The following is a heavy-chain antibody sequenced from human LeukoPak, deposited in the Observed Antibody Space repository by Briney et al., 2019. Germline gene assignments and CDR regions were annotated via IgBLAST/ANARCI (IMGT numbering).Heavy chain of an antibody. V-gene: IGHV4-59*01. Sequence: SETLSLTCTVSGGSISSYYWSWIRQPPGKGLEWIGYIYYSGSTNYNPSLKSRVTISVDTSKNQFSLKLSSVTAADTAVYYCASFLQGGYSGYGEDDYWGQGTLVTVSS. CDR1: GGSISSYY. D-gene: IGHD5-12*01. J-gene: IGHJ4*02. CDR2: IYYSGST. CDR3: ASFLQGGYSGYGEDDY.